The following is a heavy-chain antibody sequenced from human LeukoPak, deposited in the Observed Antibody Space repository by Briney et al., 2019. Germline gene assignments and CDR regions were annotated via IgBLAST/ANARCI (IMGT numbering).Heavy chain of an antibody. V-gene: IGHV4-59*01. CDR1: GGSITSYY. CDR2: IYYSGST. D-gene: IGHD6-19*01. Sequence: NPSETLSLTCTVSGGSITSYYWSWIRQPPGKGLEWIGYIYYSGSTNYNPSLKSRVTISIDTSKRQFSLNMKSVTAADTAVYYCARGHLVGGWFQYDAFDIWGQGTMVTVSS. CDR3: ARGHLVGGWFQYDAFDI. J-gene: IGHJ3*02.